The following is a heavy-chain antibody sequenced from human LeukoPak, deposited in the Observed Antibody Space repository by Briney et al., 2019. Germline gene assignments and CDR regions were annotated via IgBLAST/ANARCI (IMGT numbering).Heavy chain of an antibody. CDR2: FDPEDGET. V-gene: IGHV1-24*01. CDR3: ATGYGSGYYFRY. D-gene: IGHD3-22*01. Sequence: GASVKVSCKVSGYTLTELSMHWERQAPGKGLEWMGGFDPEDGETIYAQKFQGRVTMTEDTSTDTAYMELSSLRSEDTAVYYCATGYGSGYYFRYWGQGTLVTVSS. CDR1: GYTLTELS. J-gene: IGHJ4*02.